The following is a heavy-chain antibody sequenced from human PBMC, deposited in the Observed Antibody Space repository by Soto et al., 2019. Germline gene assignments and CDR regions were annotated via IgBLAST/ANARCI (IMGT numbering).Heavy chain of an antibody. V-gene: IGHV3-30*14. CDR1: GFTFSTYA. J-gene: IGHJ3*01. CDR3: ATWHEREHAYDV. D-gene: IGHD1-1*01. Sequence: GGSLRLSCAASGFTFSTYALHWVRQAPGKGLEWVSLISSDGANTYYSDSVKGRFTTSSDSSKTTVYLQMNDLRPADTAVYYCATWHEREHAYDVWGQGTTVTVSS. CDR2: ISSDGANT.